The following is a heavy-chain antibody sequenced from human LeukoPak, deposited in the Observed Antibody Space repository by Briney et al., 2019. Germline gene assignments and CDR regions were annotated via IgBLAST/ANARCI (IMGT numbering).Heavy chain of an antibody. J-gene: IGHJ5*02. CDR1: GGSISSSSYY. CDR2: IHYSGST. CDR3: ARDPSTTAWFDP. D-gene: IGHD4-11*01. V-gene: IGHV4-39*07. Sequence: SETLSLTCTVSGGSISSSSYYWGWIRQPPGKGLEWIGSIHYSGSTYYNPSLKSRVTISVDTSKNQFSLKLSSVTAADTAVYYCARDPSTTAWFDPWGQGTLVTVSS.